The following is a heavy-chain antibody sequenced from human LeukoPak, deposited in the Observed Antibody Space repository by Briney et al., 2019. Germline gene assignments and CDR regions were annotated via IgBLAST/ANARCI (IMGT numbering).Heavy chain of an antibody. CDR1: GYSISSGYY. Sequence: SETLSLTCTVSGYSISSGYYWGWIRQPPGKGLGWIGSIYHSGGTYYNPSLKSRVTISVDTAKNQFSLKLSSVTAADTAVYYCARARSGYSYGLYYFDYWGQGTLVTVSS. CDR2: IYHSGGT. D-gene: IGHD5-18*01. CDR3: ARARSGYSYGLYYFDY. V-gene: IGHV4-38-2*02. J-gene: IGHJ4*02.